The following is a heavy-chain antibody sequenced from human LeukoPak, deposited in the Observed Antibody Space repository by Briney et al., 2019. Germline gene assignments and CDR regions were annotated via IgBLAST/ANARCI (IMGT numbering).Heavy chain of an antibody. J-gene: IGHJ6*03. CDR3: ARVVKDYYYYYMDV. CDR2: IYYSGST. Sequence: PSETLSLTSTVSGGSISSGGYYWSWVRQHPGTGLEWIGYIYYSGSTYYNPSLKSRVTISVDTSKNQFSLKLSSVTAADTAVYYCARVVKDYYYYYMDVWGKGTTVTVSS. CDR1: GGSISSGGYY. V-gene: IGHV4-31*03.